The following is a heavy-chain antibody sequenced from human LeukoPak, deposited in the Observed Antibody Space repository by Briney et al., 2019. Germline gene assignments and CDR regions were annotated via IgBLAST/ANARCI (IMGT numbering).Heavy chain of an antibody. CDR2: IHYSGST. D-gene: IGHD2-2*01. CDR1: GGSISSYY. J-gene: IGHJ3*02. V-gene: IGHV4-59*01. CDR3: AREYCSSTSCYLENDAFDI. Sequence: PSETLSLTCTVSGGSISSYYWSWIRQPPGKGLEWIGYIHYSGSTNYNPSLKSRVTISVDTSKNQFSLKLSSVTAADTAVYYCAREYCSSTSCYLENDAFDIWGQGTMVTVSS.